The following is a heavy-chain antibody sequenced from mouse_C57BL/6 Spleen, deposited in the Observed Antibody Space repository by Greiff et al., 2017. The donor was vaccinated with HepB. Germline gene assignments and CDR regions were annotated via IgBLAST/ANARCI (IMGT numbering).Heavy chain of an antibody. CDR2: IDPETGGT. CDR3: TAGTMDY. V-gene: IGHV1-15*01. CDR1: GYTFTDYE. D-gene: IGHD4-1*01. J-gene: IGHJ4*01. Sequence: VQLQQSGAELVRPGASLTLSCKASGYTFTDYEMHWVKQTPVHGLEWIGAIDPETGGTAYNQKFKGKAILTADKSSSTAYMELRSLTSEDSAVYYCTAGTMDYWGQGTSVTVSS.